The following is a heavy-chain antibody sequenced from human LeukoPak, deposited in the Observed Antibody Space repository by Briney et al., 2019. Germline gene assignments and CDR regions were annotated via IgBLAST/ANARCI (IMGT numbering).Heavy chain of an antibody. CDR3: ARDGAGYCSGGSCYSDAFDI. CDR1: GYTFTSYG. Sequence: ASVKVSCKASGYTFTSYGISWVRQAPGQGLEWMGWISAYNGSTNYAQKLQGRVTMTTDTSTSTAYMELRSLRSDDTAVYYCARDGAGYCSGGSCYSDAFDIWGQGTMVTVSS. J-gene: IGHJ3*02. CDR2: ISAYNGST. V-gene: IGHV1-18*01. D-gene: IGHD2-15*01.